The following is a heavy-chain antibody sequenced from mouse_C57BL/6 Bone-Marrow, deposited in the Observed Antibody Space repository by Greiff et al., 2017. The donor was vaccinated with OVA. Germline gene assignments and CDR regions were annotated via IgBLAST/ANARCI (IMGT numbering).Heavy chain of an antibody. V-gene: IGHV1-59*01. J-gene: IGHJ2*01. Sequence: VQLQQPGAELVRPGTSVKLSCKASGYTFTSYWMHWVQQRPGQGLEWIGVIDPSDSYTNYNQKFKGKATLTVDTSSSTAYMQLNSLTSEDSAVYYCARAYPENYGGQGTTLTVSS. CDR3: ARAYPENY. CDR2: IDPSDSYT. CDR1: GYTFTSYW. D-gene: IGHD2-10*01.